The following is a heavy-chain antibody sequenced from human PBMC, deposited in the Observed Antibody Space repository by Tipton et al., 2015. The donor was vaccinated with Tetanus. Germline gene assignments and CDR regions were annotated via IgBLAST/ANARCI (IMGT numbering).Heavy chain of an antibody. V-gene: IGHV4-34*09. J-gene: IGHJ4*02. CDR2: VNDSGNS. D-gene: IGHD1-26*01. CDR1: ARGAIDYY. CDR3: ARDQARGARGWNYFDY. Sequence: TLSLTCDVYARGAIDYYWAWIRQSPGKGLEWIGEVNDSGNSNYNPSLESRVTMSVDTSKNQFSLKLNSVTAADTAVYYCARDQARGARGWNYFDYWGQGILVTVSS.